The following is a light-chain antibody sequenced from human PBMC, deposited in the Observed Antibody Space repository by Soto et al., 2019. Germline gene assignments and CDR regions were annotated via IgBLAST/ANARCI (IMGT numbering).Light chain of an antibody. CDR2: DVS. CDR1: RSDVGGYNY. Sequence: QSVLTQPASVSGSPGQSITISCTGIRSDVGGYNYVSWYQQHPGKAPKLMIYDVSNRPSGVSNRFSGSKSGNTASLTISGLQAEDEADYYCSSYTSSSTVFGGGTKLTVL. J-gene: IGLJ2*01. CDR3: SSYTSSSTV. V-gene: IGLV2-14*01.